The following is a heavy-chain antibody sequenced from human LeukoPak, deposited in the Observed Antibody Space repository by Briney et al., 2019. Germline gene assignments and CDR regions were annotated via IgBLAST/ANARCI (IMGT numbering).Heavy chain of an antibody. V-gene: IGHV1-18*01. Sequence: ASVKVSCKASGYTFTAYAISWVRQAPGQGLEWMGWISGYNGNTNYAQYVKGRVTITTDTSTNTAYMELRSLRSDDPAVYYCARSPARGYDILTGYNDYWGQGTLVTVSS. CDR1: GYTFTAYA. D-gene: IGHD3-9*01. CDR3: ARSPARGYDILTGYNDY. J-gene: IGHJ4*02. CDR2: ISGYNGNT.